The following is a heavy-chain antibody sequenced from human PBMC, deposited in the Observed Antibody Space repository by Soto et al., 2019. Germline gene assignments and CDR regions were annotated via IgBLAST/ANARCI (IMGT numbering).Heavy chain of an antibody. CDR1: GGTFSSYA. D-gene: IGHD1-7*01. CDR2: IIPIFGTP. V-gene: IGHV1-69*13. CDR3: AREYNCNSIYYGMDV. J-gene: IGHJ6*02. Sequence: ASVKVSCKASGGTFSSYAISWVRQAPGQGLEWMGGIIPIFGTPNYAQKFQGRVTITAGESTSTVYMELSSLRSEDTAVFYCAREYNCNSIYYGMDVWGQGTTVTVSS.